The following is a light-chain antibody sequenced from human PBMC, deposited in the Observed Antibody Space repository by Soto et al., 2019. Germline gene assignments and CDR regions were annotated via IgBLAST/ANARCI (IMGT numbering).Light chain of an antibody. CDR2: QDS. CDR1: KLGDKY. J-gene: IGLJ3*02. Sequence: SYELTQPPSVSVSPGQTASITCSGDKLGDKYACWYQQKPGQSPVLVIYQDSKRPSGIPERFSGSNSGNTATLTISGTQAMDEADYYCQAWDDSLSCPVFGGGTKVTVL. V-gene: IGLV3-1*01. CDR3: QAWDDSLSCPV.